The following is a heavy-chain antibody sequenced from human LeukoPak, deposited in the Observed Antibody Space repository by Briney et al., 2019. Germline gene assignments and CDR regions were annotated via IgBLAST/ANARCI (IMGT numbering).Heavy chain of an antibody. Sequence: GGSLRLSRAASGFTFSSYWMSWVRQAPGKGLEWVANIKQDGSEKYYVDSVKGRFTISRDNAKNSLYLQMNSLRAEDTAVYYCARDQDGDPGGFQHWGQGTLVTVSS. V-gene: IGHV3-7*04. CDR1: GFTFSSYW. J-gene: IGHJ1*01. CDR3: ARDQDGDPGGFQH. D-gene: IGHD4-17*01. CDR2: IKQDGSEK.